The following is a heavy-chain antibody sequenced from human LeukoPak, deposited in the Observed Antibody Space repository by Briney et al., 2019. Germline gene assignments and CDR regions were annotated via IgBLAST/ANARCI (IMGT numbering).Heavy chain of an antibody. J-gene: IGHJ1*01. CDR3: ARAPGYSSSWYFRYFQH. V-gene: IGHV4-59*01. Sequence: SETLSLTCTVSGGSISSYYWSWIRQPPGKGLEWIGYIYYSGGTNYNPSLKSRVTISVDTSKNQFSLKLSSVTAADTAVYYCARAPGYSSSWYFRYFQHWGQGTLVTVSS. D-gene: IGHD6-13*01. CDR1: GGSISSYY. CDR2: IYYSGGT.